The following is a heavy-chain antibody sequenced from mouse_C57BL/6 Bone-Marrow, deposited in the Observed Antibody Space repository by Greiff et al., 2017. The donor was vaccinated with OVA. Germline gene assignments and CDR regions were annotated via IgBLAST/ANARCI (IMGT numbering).Heavy chain of an antibody. V-gene: IGHV1-53*01. Sequence: QVQLQQSGTVLARPGASVKMSCKTSGYTFTSYWMHWVKQRPGQGLEWIGNINPSNGGTNYNEKFKSKATLTVDKSSSTAYMQLSSLTSEDSAVYYCAISTVVAFDYWGQGTTLTVSS. CDR2: INPSNGGT. J-gene: IGHJ2*01. CDR1: GYTFTSYW. CDR3: AISTVVAFDY. D-gene: IGHD1-1*01.